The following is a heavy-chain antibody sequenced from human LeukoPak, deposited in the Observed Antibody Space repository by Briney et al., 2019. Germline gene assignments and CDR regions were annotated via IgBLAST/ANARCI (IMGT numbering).Heavy chain of an antibody. CDR1: GGSISIINW. V-gene: IGHV4-4*02. J-gene: IGHJ4*02. CDR2: IYHSGST. Sequence: SETLSLTCAVSGGSISIINWWSWARQPPGKGLEWIGAIYHSGSTNYNPSLKSRVTISVDKSKNQFSLKLRSVTAADTGVYYCARTYCTTTSCYQWLDYWGQGTLVTISS. CDR3: ARTYCTTTSCYQWLDY. D-gene: IGHD2-2*01.